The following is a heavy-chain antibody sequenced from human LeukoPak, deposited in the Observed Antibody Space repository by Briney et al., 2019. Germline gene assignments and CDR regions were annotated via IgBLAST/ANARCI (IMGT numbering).Heavy chain of an antibody. V-gene: IGHV4-30-2*01. J-gene: IGHJ4*02. CDR3: ARETVAGTY. D-gene: IGHD6-19*01. CDR2: IYHSGST. Sequence: SQTLSLTCTVSGGSICSGGYYWSWIRQPPGKGLEWIGYIYHSGSTYYNPSLKSRVTISVDRSKNQFSLKLSSVTAADTAVYYCARETVAGTYWGQGTLVTVSS. CDR1: GGSICSGGYY.